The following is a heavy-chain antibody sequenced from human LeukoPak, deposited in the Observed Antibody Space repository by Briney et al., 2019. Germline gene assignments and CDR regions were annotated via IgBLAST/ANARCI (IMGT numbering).Heavy chain of an antibody. CDR2: IYSGGST. J-gene: IGHJ2*01. CDR3: AKDPREGITIFGVVNTSWYFDL. Sequence: GGSLRLSCAASGFTVSSNYMSWVRQAPGKGLEWVSVIYSGGSTYYADSVKGRFTISRDNSKNTLYLQMNSLRAEDTAVYYCAKDPREGITIFGVVNTSWYFDLWGRGTLVTVSS. CDR1: GFTVSSNY. V-gene: IGHV3-53*01. D-gene: IGHD3-3*01.